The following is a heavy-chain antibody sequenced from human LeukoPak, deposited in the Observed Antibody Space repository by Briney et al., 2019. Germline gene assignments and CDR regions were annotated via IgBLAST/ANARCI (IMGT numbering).Heavy chain of an antibody. CDR1: GFTFSRYW. CDR3: AKSNYFDSGGYYLFDY. V-gene: IGHV3-74*01. CDR2: INSDGTST. Sequence: GGSLRLSCAASGFTFSRYWMHWVRQAPGKGLVWVSRINSDGTSTNYADSVKGRFTISRDNSKNTLYLQMSSLRAEGTAVYYCAKSNYFDSGGYYLFDYWGQGTLVTVSS. J-gene: IGHJ4*02. D-gene: IGHD3-22*01.